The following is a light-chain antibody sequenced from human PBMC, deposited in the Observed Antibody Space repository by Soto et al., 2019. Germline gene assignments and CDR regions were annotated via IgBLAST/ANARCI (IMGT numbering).Light chain of an antibody. CDR1: QSVRSD. CDR3: QQYNNWPPWT. J-gene: IGKJ1*01. V-gene: IGKV3-15*01. CDR2: GAS. Sequence: EIVMTQSPATLSVSPGERATLSCRASQSVRSDLAWYQQKPGQAPRLLIYGASTRVTGIPARFSGSGSGTEFTLTISSLQSEDFAVYYCQQYNNWPPWTFGQGTKVEIK.